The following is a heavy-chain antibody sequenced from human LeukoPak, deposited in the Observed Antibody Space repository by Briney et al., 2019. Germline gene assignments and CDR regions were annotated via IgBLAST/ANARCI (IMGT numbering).Heavy chain of an antibody. CDR2: IYSGGST. J-gene: IGHJ3*02. D-gene: IGHD3-22*01. CDR3: ARTPHDSLYAFDI. CDR1: GFTVSSNY. Sequence: PGGSLRLSCAASGFTVSSNYMSWVRQAPGKGLEWVSVIYSGGSTYYADSVKGRFTISRDNSKNTLYLQMNSLRAEDTAVYYCARTPHDSLYAFDIWGQGTMVTVSS. V-gene: IGHV3-53*05.